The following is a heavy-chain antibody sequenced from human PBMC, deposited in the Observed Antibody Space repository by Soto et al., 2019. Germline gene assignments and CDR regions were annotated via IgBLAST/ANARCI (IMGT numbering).Heavy chain of an antibody. CDR3: VHRVDFWT. CDR2: IYWDNDR. D-gene: IGHD3-3*01. CDR1: GFSLSTSGVG. Sequence: QITLKESGPPLVKPTQTLTLTCTFSGFSLSTSGVGVGWIRQPPGKALEWLALIYWDNDRRYSPSLKNRLTITNDTSKNQVVLTMTNMDPVDTATYYCVHRVDFWTWGQGTLVTVSS. J-gene: IGHJ5*02. V-gene: IGHV2-5*02.